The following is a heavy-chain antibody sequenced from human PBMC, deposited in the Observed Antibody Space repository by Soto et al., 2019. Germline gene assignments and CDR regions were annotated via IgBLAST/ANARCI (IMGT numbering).Heavy chain of an antibody. CDR3: ARDRVLYYFDY. CDR2: IWYDGSNK. V-gene: IGHV3-33*01. Sequence: QVQLVESGGGVVQPGRSLRLSCAASGFTFSSYGMHWVRQAPGKGLEWVAVIWYDGSNKYYADSVKGRFTISRDNSKNTLYLQMNSLRAEDTAVYYFARDRVLYYFDYWGQGTLVTVSS. CDR1: GFTFSSYG. J-gene: IGHJ4*02.